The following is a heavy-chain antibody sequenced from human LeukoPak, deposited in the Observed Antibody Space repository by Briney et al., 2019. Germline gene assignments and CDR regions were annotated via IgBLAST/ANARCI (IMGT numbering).Heavy chain of an antibody. CDR2: INEDGSTI. D-gene: IGHD3-16*01. V-gene: IGHV3-74*01. J-gene: IGHJ4*02. CDR3: ARDLSGGDDY. CDR1: GFTFSRYW. Sequence: PGGSLRLSCAASGFTFSRYWMLWVRQAPGKGLVWVSRINEDGSTINYADSVKGRFTISRDNAKNTLYLQMSSLRAEDTATYYCARDLSGGDDYWGQGTLVTVSS.